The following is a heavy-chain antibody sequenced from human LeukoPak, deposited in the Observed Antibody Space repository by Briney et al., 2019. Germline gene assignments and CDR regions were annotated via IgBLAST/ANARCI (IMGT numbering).Heavy chain of an antibody. CDR3: AREFSVVGNFDY. Sequence: GGSPRLSCADSGFLFSDFIDHTMVWVRQAPGKGLEWVSYISSSSTSISYADSVRGRFSISRDNAQRSLYLHMNSLRDEDTAVYYCAREFSVVGNFDYWGQGTLVIVSS. CDR2: ISSSSTSI. CDR1: GFLFSDFIDHT. V-gene: IGHV3-21*01. D-gene: IGHD2-21*01. J-gene: IGHJ4*02.